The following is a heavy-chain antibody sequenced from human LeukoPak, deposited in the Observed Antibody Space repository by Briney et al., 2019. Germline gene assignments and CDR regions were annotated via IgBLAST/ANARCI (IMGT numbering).Heavy chain of an antibody. V-gene: IGHV4-59*08. CDR1: GGSISSYY. Sequence: SETLSLTCTVSGGSISSYYWSWIRQPPGKGLEWIGYIYYSGSTNYNPSLKSRVTISVDTSKNQFSLKQSSVTAADTAVYYCARLRWDYYGSGSYSFDYWGQGTLVTVSS. J-gene: IGHJ4*02. D-gene: IGHD3-10*01. CDR2: IYYSGST. CDR3: ARLRWDYYGSGSYSFDY.